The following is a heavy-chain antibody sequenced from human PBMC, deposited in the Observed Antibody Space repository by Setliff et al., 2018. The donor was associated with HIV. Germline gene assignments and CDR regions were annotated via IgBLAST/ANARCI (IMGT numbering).Heavy chain of an antibody. Sequence: GASVKVSCKASGYAFTGYYLHWVRQAPGQGLEWMGWISAYNGNTNYAQKFQGRVTITADESTSTAYMELSSLRSEDTAVYYCARGGVYYYDSSGWSMDYWGQGTLVTVSS. J-gene: IGHJ4*02. CDR2: ISAYNGNT. CDR3: ARGGVYYYDSSGWSMDY. CDR1: GYAFTGYY. V-gene: IGHV1-18*04. D-gene: IGHD3-22*01.